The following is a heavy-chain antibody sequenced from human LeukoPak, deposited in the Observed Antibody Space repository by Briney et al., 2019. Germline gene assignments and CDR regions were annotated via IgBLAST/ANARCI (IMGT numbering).Heavy chain of an antibody. J-gene: IGHJ6*03. CDR2: IIPIFGTA. D-gene: IGHD5-18*01. V-gene: IGHV1-69*05. CDR3: ARGGTDTAMVARVHYYYYMDV. Sequence: SVKVSCKASGDTFSSYAISWVRQAPGQGLEWMGGIIPIFGTAHYAQKFQGRVTITTDESTSTAYMELSSLRSEDTDVYYCARGGTDTAMVARVHYYYYMDVWGKGTTVTVSS. CDR1: GDTFSSYA.